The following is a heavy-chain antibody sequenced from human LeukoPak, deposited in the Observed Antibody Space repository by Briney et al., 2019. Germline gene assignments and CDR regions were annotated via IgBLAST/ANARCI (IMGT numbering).Heavy chain of an antibody. J-gene: IGHJ4*02. CDR3: ARHAVVVVAATPGDIDY. Sequence: SETLSLTCTVSGGSISISSYFWGWIRQPPGKGLEWIGSIYYSGSTYYNPSLKSRVTISVDTSKNQFSLKLSSVTAADTAVYYCARHAVVVVAATPGDIDYWGQGTLVTVSS. V-gene: IGHV4-39*01. CDR1: GGSISISSYF. D-gene: IGHD2-15*01. CDR2: IYYSGST.